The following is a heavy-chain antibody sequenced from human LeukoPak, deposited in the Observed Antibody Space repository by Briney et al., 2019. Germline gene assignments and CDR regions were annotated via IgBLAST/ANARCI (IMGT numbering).Heavy chain of an antibody. CDR1: GYTFTGYY. J-gene: IGHJ5*02. Sequence: GASVKVSCKASGYTFTGYYMHWVRQAPGQGLEWMGWINPNSGGTNYAQKFQGRVTMTRDTSISTAYMELSRLRSDDTAVYCCAREIAVAGTGGNWFDPWGQGTLVTVSS. D-gene: IGHD6-19*01. V-gene: IGHV1-2*02. CDR3: AREIAVAGTGGNWFDP. CDR2: INPNSGGT.